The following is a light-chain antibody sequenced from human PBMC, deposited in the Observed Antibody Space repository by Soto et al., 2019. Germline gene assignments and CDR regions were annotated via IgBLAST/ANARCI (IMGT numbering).Light chain of an antibody. CDR2: LGS. V-gene: IGKV2-28*01. CDR3: MQDLQTPRT. CDR1: QSLLHSNGYNY. J-gene: IGKJ1*01. Sequence: DIVMTQSPLSLPVTPGEPASISCRSSQSLLHSNGYNYLVWYLQKPGQSPHLLIYLGSYRASGVPDRFSGSGSGTDFTLKISRVEAEDVGVYYCMQDLQTPRTLGLGPKVHIK.